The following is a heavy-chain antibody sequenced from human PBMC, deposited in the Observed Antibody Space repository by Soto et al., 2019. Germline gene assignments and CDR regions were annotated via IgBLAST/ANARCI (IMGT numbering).Heavy chain of an antibody. CDR2: ISYDGSNK. CDR3: AKEGSSIAARPYNWFDP. Sequence: PGGSLRLSCAASGFTFSSYGMHWVRQAPGKGLEWVAVISYDGSNKYYADSVKGRFTISRDNSKNTLYLQMNSLRAEDTAVYYCAKEGSSIAARPYNWFDPWGQGTLVTVSS. CDR1: GFTFSSYG. J-gene: IGHJ5*02. D-gene: IGHD6-6*01. V-gene: IGHV3-30*18.